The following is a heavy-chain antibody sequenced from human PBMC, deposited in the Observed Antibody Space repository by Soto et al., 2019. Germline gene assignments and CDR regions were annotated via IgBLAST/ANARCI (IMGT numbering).Heavy chain of an antibody. V-gene: IGHV3-53*01. Sequence: GGSLRLSCAASGFTVSSNYMIWVRQAPGKGLEWVSVIYSGGSTYYADSVKGRFTISRDNSKNTLYLQMNSLRAEDTAVYYCARTIAAGGTPYDAFDIWGQGTMVTVSS. D-gene: IGHD6-13*01. CDR1: GFTVSSNY. J-gene: IGHJ3*02. CDR3: ARTIAAGGTPYDAFDI. CDR2: IYSGGST.